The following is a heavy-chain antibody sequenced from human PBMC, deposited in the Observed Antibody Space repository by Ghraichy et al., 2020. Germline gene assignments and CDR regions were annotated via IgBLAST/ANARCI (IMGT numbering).Heavy chain of an antibody. V-gene: IGHV3-21*01. CDR1: GFTFSSYS. D-gene: IGHD2-2*02. CDR2: ISSSSSYI. J-gene: IGHJ6*02. CDR3: AREDCSSTSCYSYYYYGMDV. Sequence: GESLNISCAASGFTFSSYSMNWVRQAPGKGLEWVSSISSSSSYIYYADSVKGRFTISRDNAKNSLYLQMNSLRAEDTAVYYCAREDCSSTSCYSYYYYGMDVWGQGTTVTVSS.